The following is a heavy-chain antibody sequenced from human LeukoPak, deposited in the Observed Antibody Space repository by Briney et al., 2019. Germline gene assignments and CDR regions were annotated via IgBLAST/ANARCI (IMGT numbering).Heavy chain of an antibody. CDR2: ISSSSSYI. V-gene: IGHV3-21*01. Sequence: PGGSLRLSCAASGFTFSSYSMNWVRQAPGKGLEWVSSISSSSSYIYYADSVKGRFTISRDNAKNSLYLQMNSLRAEDTAVYYCARPHYGDFGDDAFDIWGQGTMVTVSS. D-gene: IGHD4-17*01. CDR1: GFTFSSYS. J-gene: IGHJ3*02. CDR3: ARPHYGDFGDDAFDI.